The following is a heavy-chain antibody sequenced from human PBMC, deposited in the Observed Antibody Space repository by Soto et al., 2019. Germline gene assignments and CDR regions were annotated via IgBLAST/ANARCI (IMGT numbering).Heavy chain of an antibody. J-gene: IGHJ6*02. Sequence: QVQLQESGPGLVKTSETLSLTCTVSGGSITNYYCSWFRQPPGKGLEWIGYIQYNGYSAYNLSLKRRVTMSMDTSKTQFSLMLESVTATDTAVYYCARHGFGSLHGLVDVWGQGTRVIVSS. CDR2: IQYNGYS. V-gene: IGHV4-59*08. CDR3: ARHGFGSLHGLVDV. D-gene: IGHD3-10*01. CDR1: GGSITNYY.